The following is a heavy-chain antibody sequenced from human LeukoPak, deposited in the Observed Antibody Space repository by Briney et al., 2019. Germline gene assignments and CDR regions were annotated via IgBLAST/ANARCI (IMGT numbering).Heavy chain of an antibody. CDR3: AREAPNRGWQQSPFDY. Sequence: SETLSLTCTVSGYSISSGYYWGWIRQPPGKGLEWIGSIYHSGSTYYNPSLKSRVTISVDTSKNQFSLKLSSVTAADTAVYYCAREAPNRGWQQSPFDYWGQGTLVTVSS. J-gene: IGHJ4*02. V-gene: IGHV4-38-2*02. CDR2: IYHSGST. D-gene: IGHD5-24*01. CDR1: GYSISSGYY.